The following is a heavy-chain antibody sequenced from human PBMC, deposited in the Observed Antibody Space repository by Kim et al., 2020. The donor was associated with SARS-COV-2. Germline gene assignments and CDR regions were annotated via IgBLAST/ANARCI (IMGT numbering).Heavy chain of an antibody. J-gene: IGHJ2*01. CDR2: ISSSSSTI. Sequence: GGSLRLSCAASGFTFSSYSMNWVRQAPGKGLEWVSYISSSSSTIYYADSVKVRFTISRDNAKNLLYLQMNSLRDEDTAVYYCARVRYFDCNLYWYFDLLG. D-gene: IGHD3-9*01. CDR1: GFTFSSYS. CDR3: ARVRYFDCNLYWYFDL. V-gene: IGHV3-48*02.